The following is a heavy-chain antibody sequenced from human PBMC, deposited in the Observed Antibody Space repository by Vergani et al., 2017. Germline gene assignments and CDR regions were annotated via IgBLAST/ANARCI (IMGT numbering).Heavy chain of an antibody. V-gene: IGHV4-59*01. CDR1: GDSFSINY. Sequence: QLQLQESGPGLVKPSETLSLTCTVSGDSFSINYWTWIRQTPGKGLEWIGYIYNTGNTNYNPSLKSRVTISIDKSKNEFYLELNSVTAADTAVYYCARVSRPDSGYDFRFDSWGQGNLVTVSS. J-gene: IGHJ4*02. CDR3: ARVSRPDSGYDFRFDS. CDR2: IYNTGNT. D-gene: IGHD5-12*01.